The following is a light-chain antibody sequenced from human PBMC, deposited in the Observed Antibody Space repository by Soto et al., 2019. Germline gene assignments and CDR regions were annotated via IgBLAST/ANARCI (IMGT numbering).Light chain of an antibody. J-gene: IGKJ1*01. CDR2: AAS. CDR3: QQYYSYPPT. Sequence: DIQMTQSPGSLSASVGDRVTITCRASQSISSYLNWYQQKPGKAPKLLIYAASTLQSGVPSRFSGSGSATDFTLPLSRLPSEDFAPYYCQQYYSYPPTFGQGTKVDIK. V-gene: IGKV1-39*01. CDR1: QSISSY.